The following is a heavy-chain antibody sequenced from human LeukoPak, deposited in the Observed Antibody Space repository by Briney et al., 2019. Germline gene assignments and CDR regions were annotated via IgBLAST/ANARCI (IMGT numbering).Heavy chain of an antibody. J-gene: IGHJ4*02. D-gene: IGHD3-22*01. CDR2: IIPIFGTA. CDR3: ARSRYYYDSSGRSFDY. CDR1: GGTFSSYA. V-gene: IGHV1-69*13. Sequence: TVKVSCKASGGTFSSYAISWVRQAPGQGLEWMGGIIPIFGTANYAQKFQGRVTITADESTSTAYMELSSLRSEDTAVYYCARSRYYYDSSGRSFDYWGQGTLVTVSS.